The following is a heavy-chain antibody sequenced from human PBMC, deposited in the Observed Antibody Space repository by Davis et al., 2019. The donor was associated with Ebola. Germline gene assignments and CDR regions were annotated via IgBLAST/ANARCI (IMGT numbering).Heavy chain of an antibody. D-gene: IGHD5-12*01. CDR1: GYTFTDYY. CDR2: INPSGGST. J-gene: IGHJ4*02. CDR3: ARINRAVATIYDY. V-gene: IGHV1-46*01. Sequence: ASVTVSCKASGYTFTDYYIHWVRQAPGQGLEWMGIINPSGGSTNYAQKFQGRVTMTRDTSTSTVYMELRSLRSEDTAVYYCARINRAVATIYDYWGQGTLVTVSS.